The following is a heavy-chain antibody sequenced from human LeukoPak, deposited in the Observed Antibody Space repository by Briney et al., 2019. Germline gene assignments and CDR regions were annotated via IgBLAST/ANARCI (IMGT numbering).Heavy chain of an antibody. CDR3: ASCDYYYYYMDV. Sequence: SVKVSCKASGGTFSSYAISWVRQAPGQGLEWMGGIIPIFGTASYAQKFQGRVTITTDESTSTAYMELSSLRSEDTAVYYCASCDYYYYYMDVWGKGTTVTVSS. CDR1: GGTFSSYA. CDR2: IIPIFGTA. V-gene: IGHV1-69*05. J-gene: IGHJ6*03.